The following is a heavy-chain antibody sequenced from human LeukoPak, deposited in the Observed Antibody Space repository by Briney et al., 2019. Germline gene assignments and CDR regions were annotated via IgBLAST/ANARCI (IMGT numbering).Heavy chain of an antibody. CDR2: IQSSSISI. CDR1: GFTLRDYS. D-gene: IGHD3-10*01. CDR3: ARSYASGPDRYLDV. V-gene: IGHV3-48*01. J-gene: IGHJ6*04. Sequence: PGVSLRLSCAASGFTLRDYSMMWLRQAPGKGREGMAYIQSSSISIYHAESVKGRFSIPRHKAKNSVSLQMNSLRGEHPALYYCARSYASGPDRYLDVWGKGATVTVSP.